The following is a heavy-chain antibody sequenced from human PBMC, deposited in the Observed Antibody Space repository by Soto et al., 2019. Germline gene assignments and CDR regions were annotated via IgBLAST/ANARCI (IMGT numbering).Heavy chain of an antibody. V-gene: IGHV1-2*02. D-gene: IGHD5-12*01. CDR1: GYTFTGYY. CDR2: INPNSGGT. J-gene: IGHJ1*01. Sequence: QVQLVQSGAEVKKPGASVKVSCKASGYTFTGYYMHWVRQAPGQGLEWMGWINPNSGGTNYAQKVQGRVPMTRDTSISAAYMELSRLRSDDTAVYYCARERRLRPPEYFQHWGQGTLVTVSS. CDR3: ARERRLRPPEYFQH.